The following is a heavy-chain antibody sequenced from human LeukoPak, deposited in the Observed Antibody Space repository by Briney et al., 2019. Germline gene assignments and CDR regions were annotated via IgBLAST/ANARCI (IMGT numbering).Heavy chain of an antibody. CDR3: ARGVRAYYYYYYMDV. J-gene: IGHJ6*03. CDR2: IKQDGSEK. D-gene: IGHD3-10*01. V-gene: IGHV3-7*01. Sequence: PGGSLRLSCAASGFTFSSYWLSWVRQAPGKGLEWVANIKQDGSEKYYVDTVKGRFTISRDNAKNSLYLQMNSLRAEDTAVYYCARGVRAYYYYYYMDVWGKGTTVTVSS. CDR1: GFTFSSYW.